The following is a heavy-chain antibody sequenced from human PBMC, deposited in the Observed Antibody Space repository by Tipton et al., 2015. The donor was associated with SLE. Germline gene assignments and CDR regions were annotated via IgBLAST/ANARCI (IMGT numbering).Heavy chain of an antibody. V-gene: IGHV4-34*01. D-gene: IGHD2-15*01. CDR2: IHHIGGT. CDR1: GDSITSDY. J-gene: IGHJ3*01. Sequence: TLSLTCTVSGDSITSDYWTWIRQPPGKGLEWIGEIHHIGGTKYSPSLNSRVTISIDTSKNQFSLKLISVTAADTAVYYCARHSGWSFDVWGQGTMVTVSS. CDR3: ARHSGWSFDV.